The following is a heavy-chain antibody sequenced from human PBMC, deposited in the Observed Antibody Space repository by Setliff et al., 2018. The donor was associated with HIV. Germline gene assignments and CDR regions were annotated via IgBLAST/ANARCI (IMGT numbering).Heavy chain of an antibody. Sequence: LSLTCTVSGDSVNDRSYFWGWIRQPPGKGLEWIGTFYYNGDSRYNPSLKSRVTISVDTSKNQFSLNLNSVTAADTAVYYCAKCSGTWDYNWFDPWGPGTLVTVSS. CDR1: GDSVNDRSYF. CDR2: FYYNGDS. D-gene: IGHD3-10*02. V-gene: IGHV4-39*01. J-gene: IGHJ5*02. CDR3: AKCSGTWDYNWFDP.